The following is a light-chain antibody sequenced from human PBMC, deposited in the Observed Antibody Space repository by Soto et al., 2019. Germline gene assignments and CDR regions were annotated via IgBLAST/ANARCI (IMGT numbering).Light chain of an antibody. Sequence: QSALTQPAFVSGSPGQSITISCTGTSGDVGTYNFVSWYQQHPGKAPKLIIYDVNSRPSGVSNRFSASKSGNTASLTISGLQAEDEADYYCCSYTTTSTYGFGTGTKVTVL. CDR1: SGDVGTYNF. CDR3: CSYTTTSTYG. J-gene: IGLJ1*01. V-gene: IGLV2-14*03. CDR2: DVN.